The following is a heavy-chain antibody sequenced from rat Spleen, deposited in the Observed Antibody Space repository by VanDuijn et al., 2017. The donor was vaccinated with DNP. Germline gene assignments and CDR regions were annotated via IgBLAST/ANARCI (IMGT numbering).Heavy chain of an antibody. CDR3: TTDFERGY. J-gene: IGHJ2*01. CDR2: ISASGGST. CDR1: GFTFSDYG. D-gene: IGHD1-11*01. Sequence: EVKLVESGGGLVQPRRSLKLSCAVSGFTFSDYGMAWVRQAPERGLEWVASISASGGSTSYRNSVKGRFTISRDNTKGTLYLQMDSLRSEDTATYYCTTDFERGYWGQGVMVTVSS. V-gene: IGHV5-19*01.